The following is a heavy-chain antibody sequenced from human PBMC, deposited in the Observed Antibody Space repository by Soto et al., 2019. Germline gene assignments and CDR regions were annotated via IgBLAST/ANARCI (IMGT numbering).Heavy chain of an antibody. Sequence: QLQLVQSGAEVKKPGASVKLSCRTSGYTFTHYYIHWVRQAPGQGLEWLAIINPASGSTNYAQDFQGRVTLTMDTSTTTLYMELSGLRAEDTAIFYCARDLAAGDYWGQGTLVTVSS. CDR3: ARDLAAGDY. CDR1: GYTFTHYY. CDR2: INPASGST. V-gene: IGHV1-46*01. J-gene: IGHJ4*02. D-gene: IGHD6-13*01.